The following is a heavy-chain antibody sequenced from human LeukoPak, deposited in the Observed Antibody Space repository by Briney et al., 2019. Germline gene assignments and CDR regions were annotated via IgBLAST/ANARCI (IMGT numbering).Heavy chain of an antibody. Sequence: GGSLRLSCAASGFTFSSYSMNWVRQAPGKGLEWVAVISYDGSNLDYADSVKGRFTISRDNSKNTLYLQMNSLRAEDTAVYYCARDGEGVLGFDYWGQGTLVTVSS. J-gene: IGHJ4*02. D-gene: IGHD2-8*02. CDR3: ARDGEGVLGFDY. V-gene: IGHV3-30*03. CDR2: ISYDGSNL. CDR1: GFTFSSYS.